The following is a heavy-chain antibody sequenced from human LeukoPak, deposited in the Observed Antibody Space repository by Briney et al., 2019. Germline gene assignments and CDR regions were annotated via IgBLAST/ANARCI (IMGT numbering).Heavy chain of an antibody. CDR2: IYYSGST. D-gene: IGHD6-19*01. J-gene: IGHJ4*02. V-gene: IGHV4-59*08. CDR1: GGSITSYY. CDR3: ARPGAAVAGTFDY. Sequence: SETLSLTCTVSGGSITSYYWSWIRQPPGKGLEWIGYIYYSGSTKYKSSLKSRVTISVDTSKNQFSLKLSSVTAADTAVYYCARPGAAVAGTFDYWGQGTLVTVSS.